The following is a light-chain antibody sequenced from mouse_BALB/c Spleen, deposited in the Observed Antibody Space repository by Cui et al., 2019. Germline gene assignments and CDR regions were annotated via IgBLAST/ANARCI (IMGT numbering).Light chain of an antibody. CDR1: ENIYSN. CDR3: QHFWGTPYT. J-gene: IGKJ2*01. V-gene: IGKV12-46*01. Sequence: DILMTQSPASLSVSVGETVTIPCRASENIYSNLAWYQQKQGKSPQLLVYAATNLADGVPSRFSGSGSGTQYSLKINSLQSEDFGSYYCQHFWGTPYTFGGGTKLEIK. CDR2: AAT.